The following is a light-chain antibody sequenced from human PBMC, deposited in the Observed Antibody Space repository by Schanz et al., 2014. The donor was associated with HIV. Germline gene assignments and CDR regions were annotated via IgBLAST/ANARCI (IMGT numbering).Light chain of an antibody. J-gene: IGKJ2*01. Sequence: DIQMTQSPSSLSASVGDRVAITCRASQGINNYLAWYQQKPGKVPKLLIYAASTLQSGVPSRFSGSGSGKEFTLTISSLQPDDVAIYFCQQYNSHSPVYTFGPGTKLEIK. V-gene: IGKV1-27*01. CDR1: QGINNY. CDR2: AAS. CDR3: QQYNSHSPVYT.